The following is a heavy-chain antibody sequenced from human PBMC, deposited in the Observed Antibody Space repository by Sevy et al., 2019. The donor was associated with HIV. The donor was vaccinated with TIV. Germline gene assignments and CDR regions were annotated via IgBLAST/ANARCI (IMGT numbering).Heavy chain of an antibody. CDR3: AKLGLTMIERLGAFDI. CDR1: GFTFSSYG. J-gene: IGHJ3*02. CDR2: ISYDGSNK. D-gene: IGHD3-22*01. Sequence: GGSLRLPCAASGFTFSSYGMHWVRQAPGKGLEWVAVISYDGSNKYYADSVKGRFTISRDNSKNTLYLQMNSLRAEDTAVYYCAKLGLTMIERLGAFDIWGQGTMVTVSS. V-gene: IGHV3-30*18.